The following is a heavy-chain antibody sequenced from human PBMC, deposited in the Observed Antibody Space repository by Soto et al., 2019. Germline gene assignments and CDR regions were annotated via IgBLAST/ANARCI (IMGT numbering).Heavy chain of an antibody. CDR3: ARDPPYCSGGSCYIYYFDY. D-gene: IGHD2-15*01. CDR1: GYTFTSYY. Sequence: ASVKVSCKASGYTFTSYYMHWVRQAPGQGLEWMGIINPSGGSTSYAQKFQGRVTMTRDTSTSTVYMELSSLRSEDTAVYYCARDPPYCSGGSCYIYYFDYWGQGTLVTVSS. CDR2: INPSGGST. V-gene: IGHV1-46*03. J-gene: IGHJ4*02.